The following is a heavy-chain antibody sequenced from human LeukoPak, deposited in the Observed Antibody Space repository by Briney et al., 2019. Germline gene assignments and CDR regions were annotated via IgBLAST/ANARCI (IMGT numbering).Heavy chain of an antibody. CDR3: AKSMVLELPFYFNY. V-gene: IGHV3-23*01. D-gene: IGHD1-7*01. CDR2: ISGSGGST. Sequence: QAGGSLRLSCAASGFTFSSYDMSWVRQAPGKGLEWVSAISGSGGSTYYADSVKGRFTISRDNSKNTLYLQMNSLRAEDTAVYYCAKSMVLELPFYFNYWGQGTLVTVSS. CDR1: GFTFSSYD. J-gene: IGHJ4*02.